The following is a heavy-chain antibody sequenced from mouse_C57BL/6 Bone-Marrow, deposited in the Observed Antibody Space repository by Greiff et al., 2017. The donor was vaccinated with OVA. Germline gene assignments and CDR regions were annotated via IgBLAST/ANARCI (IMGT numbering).Heavy chain of an antibody. CDR1: GYAFSSSW. D-gene: IGHD2-4*01. V-gene: IGHV1-82*01. CDR2: IYPGDGDT. Sequence: QVQLKQSGPELVKPGASVKISCKASGYAFSSSWMNWVKQRPGKGLEWIGRIYPGDGDTNYNGKFKGKATLTADKSSSTAYMQLSSLTSEDSAVYFCAGGLGAWFAYWGQGTLVTVSA. J-gene: IGHJ3*01. CDR3: AGGLGAWFAY.